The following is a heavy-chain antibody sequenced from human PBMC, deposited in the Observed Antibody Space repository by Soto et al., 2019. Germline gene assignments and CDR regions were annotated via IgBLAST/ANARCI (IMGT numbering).Heavy chain of an antibody. J-gene: IGHJ3*02. CDR1: GFTFSNYN. Sequence: EVQLVESGGGLVQPGGSLRLSCAASGFTFSNYNMNWVRQAPGKGLEWVSYISGSSSTIYYADSVKRRFTISRDNAKNSLYLQMNSLRDEDTAVYYCARDLEDAAMVWAFDIWGQGTMVTVSS. CDR3: ARDLEDAAMVWAFDI. V-gene: IGHV3-48*02. D-gene: IGHD5-18*01. CDR2: ISGSSSTI.